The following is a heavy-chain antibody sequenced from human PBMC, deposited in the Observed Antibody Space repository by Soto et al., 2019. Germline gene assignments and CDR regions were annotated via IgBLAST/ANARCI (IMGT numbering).Heavy chain of an antibody. J-gene: IGHJ6*02. V-gene: IGHV1-69*12. Sequence: QVQLVQSGAEVKKPGSSVKVSCKASGGTFSSYAISWVRQAPGQGLEWMGGIIPIFGTANYEQKIQGRVTITADESTSTAYMELSSLRSEDTAVYYCGAVEAPYYYYGMDVWGQGTTVTVSS. CDR2: IIPIFGTA. CDR1: GGTFSSYA. CDR3: GAVEAPYYYYGMDV. D-gene: IGHD6-19*01.